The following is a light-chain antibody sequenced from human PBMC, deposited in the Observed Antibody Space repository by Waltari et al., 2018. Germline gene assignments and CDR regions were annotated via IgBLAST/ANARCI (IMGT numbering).Light chain of an antibody. Sequence: EIVLTQSPATLSLSPGERATLSCRASQSVSSYLCWYQQKFGQPPRLLIYDASNRATGVPARFSGSGSGTDFTLTIDSLEPEDVAVYYCQQSSRWPLTFGGGTKVEIK. J-gene: IGKJ4*01. V-gene: IGKV3-11*01. CDR3: QQSSRWPLT. CDR2: DAS. CDR1: QSVSSY.